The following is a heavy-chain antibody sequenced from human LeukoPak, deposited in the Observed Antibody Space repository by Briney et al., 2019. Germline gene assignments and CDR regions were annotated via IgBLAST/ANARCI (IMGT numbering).Heavy chain of an antibody. CDR3: ARIQGSSVWAPFDY. CDR2: IKQDGSEK. Sequence: PGGSLRLSCAASGFTFSSYWMSWVRQAPGKGLEWVANIKQDGSEKYYVDSVKGRFTISRDNAKNSLYLQMNSLRAEDTAVYYCARIQGSSVWAPFDYWGQGTLVTVSS. D-gene: IGHD6-19*01. CDR1: GFTFSSYW. J-gene: IGHJ4*02. V-gene: IGHV3-7*01.